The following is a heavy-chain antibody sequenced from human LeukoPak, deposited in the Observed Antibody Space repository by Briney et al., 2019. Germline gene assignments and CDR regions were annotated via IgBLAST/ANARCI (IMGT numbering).Heavy chain of an antibody. Sequence: PGGSLRLTCAASEFTFSSYGMHWVRQAPGKGLEWVAFIRYDGSNKYYADSVKGRFTISRDNSKNTLYLQMNSLRAEDTAVYYCAKDSITMVRGVFDYWGQGTLVTVSS. V-gene: IGHV3-30*02. CDR1: EFTFSSYG. D-gene: IGHD3-10*01. J-gene: IGHJ4*02. CDR3: AKDSITMVRGVFDY. CDR2: IRYDGSNK.